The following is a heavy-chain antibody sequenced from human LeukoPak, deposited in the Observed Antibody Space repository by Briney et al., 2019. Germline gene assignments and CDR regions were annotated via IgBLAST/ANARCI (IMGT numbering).Heavy chain of an antibody. CDR2: ICYSGNT. J-gene: IGHJ4*02. CDR1: GGSLSSGDYY. D-gene: IGHD2-21*01. CDR3: ARDVSSTLILDY. V-gene: IGHV4-30-4*08. Sequence: PSETLSLTXTVSGGSLSSGDYYWSWIRQPPGKGLEWIGYICYSGNTYYNPSLKSRVTMSVDTSKNQFSLKLNSVTAADTAVYYCARDVSSTLILDYWGQGTLVTVSS.